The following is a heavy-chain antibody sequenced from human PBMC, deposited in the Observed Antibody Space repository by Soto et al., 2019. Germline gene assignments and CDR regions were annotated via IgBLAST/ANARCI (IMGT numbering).Heavy chain of an antibody. Sequence: GGSLRLSCAASGFTFSGSAIHWVRQASGKGLEWIGRIGNKANSYATTYAASVKGRVTVSRDDSANAAYLQVNSLETGDTAVYYCTKGLDYDFWSGYYANNMDVWGKGTKVTVSS. CDR1: GFTFSGSA. D-gene: IGHD3-3*01. CDR2: IGNKANSYAT. J-gene: IGHJ6*03. V-gene: IGHV3-73*01. CDR3: TKGLDYDFWSGYYANNMDV.